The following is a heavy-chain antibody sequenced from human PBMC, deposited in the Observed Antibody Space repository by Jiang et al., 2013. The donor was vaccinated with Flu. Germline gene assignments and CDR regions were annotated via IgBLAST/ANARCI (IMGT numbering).Heavy chain of an antibody. J-gene: IGHJ4*02. V-gene: IGHV4-39*01. D-gene: IGHD6-13*01. Sequence: GLEWIGNIYYSGSAYYNPSLRSRVTISVDTSKDQFSLKLSSVTAADTAVYYCARQLRAAGSGSVFDYWGQGTLVTVSS. CDR3: ARQLRAAGSGSVFDY. CDR2: IYYSGSA.